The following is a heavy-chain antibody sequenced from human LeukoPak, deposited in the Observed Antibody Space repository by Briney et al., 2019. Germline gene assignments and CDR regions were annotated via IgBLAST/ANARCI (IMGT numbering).Heavy chain of an antibody. D-gene: IGHD6-19*01. CDR3: ARAPPYSSGWYLGDY. J-gene: IGHJ4*02. CDR2: INASGGST. V-gene: IGHV1-46*01. CDR1: GYTFTSYY. Sequence: GASVTVSCKASGYTFTSYYMHWVRQAPGQGLEWMGIINASGGSTIYAQKFQGRVTITRDISTRTVYMEVSSQRSEGTAVYYCARAPPYSSGWYLGDYWGQGTLVSVSS.